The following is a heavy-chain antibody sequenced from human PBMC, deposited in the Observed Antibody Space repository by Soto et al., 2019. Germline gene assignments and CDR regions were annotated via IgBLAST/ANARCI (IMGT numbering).Heavy chain of an antibody. CDR3: ARAGYYYDSSGQSGWFDP. D-gene: IGHD3-22*01. J-gene: IGHJ5*02. Sequence: SETLSLTSTVSGGSISSYYWSWIRQPPGKGLEWIGYIYYSGSTNYNPSLKSRVTISVDTSKNQFSLKLSSVTAADTAVYYCARAGYYYDSSGQSGWFDPWGQGTLVTVSS. CDR1: GGSISSYY. V-gene: IGHV4-59*01. CDR2: IYYSGST.